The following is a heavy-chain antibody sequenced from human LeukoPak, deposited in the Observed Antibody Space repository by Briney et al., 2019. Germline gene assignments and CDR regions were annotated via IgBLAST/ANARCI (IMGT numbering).Heavy chain of an antibody. Sequence: PSETLSLTCTVSGGSISSGGYYWSWIRQHPGKGLEWIGYIYYSGSTYYNPSLKSRVTISVDTSKNQFSLKLSSVNAAETAVYYCARSTLTPNIVVVPAAIVTWFDPWGQGTLVTVSS. CDR2: IYYSGST. D-gene: IGHD2-2*01. CDR3: ARSTLTPNIVVVPAAIVTWFDP. V-gene: IGHV4-31*03. J-gene: IGHJ5*02. CDR1: GGSISSGGYY.